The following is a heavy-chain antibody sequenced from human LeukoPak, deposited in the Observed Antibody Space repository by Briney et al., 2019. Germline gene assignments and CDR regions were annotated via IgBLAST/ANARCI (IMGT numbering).Heavy chain of an antibody. V-gene: IGHV3-20*04. J-gene: IGHJ4*02. CDR3: AKDIFTMVRGVVDY. Sequence: AGGSLRLSCVASGFNFDDYGMGWVRQVPGKGLEWVSGVNWRGDTTTYADSVKGRFAISRDDAKNSLYLQMNSLRAEDTALYYCAKDIFTMVRGVVDYWGQGTLVTVSS. CDR1: GFNFDDYG. D-gene: IGHD3-10*01. CDR2: VNWRGDTT.